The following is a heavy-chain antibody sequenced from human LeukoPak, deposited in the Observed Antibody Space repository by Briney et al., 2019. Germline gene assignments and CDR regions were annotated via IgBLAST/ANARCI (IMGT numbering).Heavy chain of an antibody. CDR2: IKSKTDGGTT. D-gene: IGHD4-11*01. J-gene: IGHJ4*02. CDR3: TTEYRTTVTTG. Sequence: GGSLRLSCAASGFTFSSYSMNWFRQAPGKGLEWVGRIKSKTDGGTTDYAAPVKGRFTISRDDLKNTLYLQMNSLKTEDTAVYYCTTEYRTTVTTGWGQGTLVTVSS. CDR1: GFTFSSYS. V-gene: IGHV3-15*01.